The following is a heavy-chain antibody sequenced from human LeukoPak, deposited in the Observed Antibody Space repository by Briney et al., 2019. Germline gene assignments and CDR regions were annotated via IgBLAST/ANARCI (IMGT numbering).Heavy chain of an antibody. D-gene: IGHD1-26*01. Sequence: ASETLSLTCTVSSGSISTYYWSWIWKPPPPGLERNGYISYSGSTNYNPSLRSRVTISIDTSKNQFSLKLRSVTAADTAVYYCARDRTVGATQTDAFDMWGQGTVVTVSS. V-gene: IGHV4-59*01. J-gene: IGHJ3*02. CDR2: ISYSGST. CDR1: SGSISTYY. CDR3: ARDRTVGATQTDAFDM.